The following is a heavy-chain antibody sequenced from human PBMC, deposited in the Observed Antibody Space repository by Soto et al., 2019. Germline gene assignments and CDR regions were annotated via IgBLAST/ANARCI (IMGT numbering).Heavy chain of an antibody. CDR2: ISFDGSNQ. J-gene: IGHJ4*02. V-gene: IGHV3-30-3*01. Sequence: QVQLVESGGGVVQPGKSLRVSCAASGFAFSTYAMHWVRQAPGKGLEWVALISFDGSNQYYADSVKARFTISRDNSRNTLYLQMNSLRTEDTAVYYCRGRQLWPVPEDYWGQGTLVTVSS. CDR3: RGRQLWPVPEDY. D-gene: IGHD5-18*01. CDR1: GFAFSTYA.